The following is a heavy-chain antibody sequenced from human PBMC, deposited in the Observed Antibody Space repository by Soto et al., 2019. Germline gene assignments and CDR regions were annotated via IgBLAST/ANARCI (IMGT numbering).Heavy chain of an antibody. CDR1: GFTLSIYW. Sequence: EVQLVESGGGLVQPGGSLRLSCAASGFTLSIYWMRWVRQAPGKGLEWVANTKQDGSEKYYVDSVKGRFTISRDNAKNSLYLQMNSLRAEDTAVYYCARDLVYSNYLDYYYYGMDVWGQGTTVTVSS. D-gene: IGHD4-4*01. J-gene: IGHJ6*02. CDR2: TKQDGSEK. CDR3: ARDLVYSNYLDYYYYGMDV. V-gene: IGHV3-7*01.